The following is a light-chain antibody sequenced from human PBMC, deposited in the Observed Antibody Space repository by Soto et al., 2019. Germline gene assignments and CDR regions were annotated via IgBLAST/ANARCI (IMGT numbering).Light chain of an antibody. CDR1: ESVSSY. J-gene: IGKJ5*01. Sequence: EIVLTQSPATLSLSPGERATLSCRASESVSSYLAWYQQKPGQAPRLLIYDSSNRATGIPARFSGSGSGTDFTLPISSLEPEDFAVYYCQERGNWPITFGQGTGLDI. CDR2: DSS. CDR3: QERGNWPIT. V-gene: IGKV3-11*01.